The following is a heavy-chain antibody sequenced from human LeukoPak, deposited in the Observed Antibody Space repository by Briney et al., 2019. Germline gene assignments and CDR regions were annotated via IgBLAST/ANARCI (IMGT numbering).Heavy chain of an antibody. J-gene: IGHJ4*02. CDR2: INHSGGT. CDR1: GGSFSGYY. D-gene: IGHD2-21*01. V-gene: IGHV4-34*01. Sequence: PSETLSLTCAVYGGSFSGYYWSWIRQPPGKGLEWIGEINHSGGTNYNPSLKSRVTISLDTSKNHFSLDLRSMQASDTAVYYCARAFCVGECFVLHIFFDSWGQGTLVTVSS. CDR3: ARAFCVGECFVLHIFFDS.